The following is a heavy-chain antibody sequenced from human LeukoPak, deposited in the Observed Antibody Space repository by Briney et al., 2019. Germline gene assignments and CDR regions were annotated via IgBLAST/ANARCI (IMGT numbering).Heavy chain of an antibody. Sequence: GGSLRLSCTVSGFTVSSNSMSWVRQAPGKGLEWVSFIYSDNTHYSDSVKGRFSISRDNSKNTLYLQMNSLRAEDTAVYYCARRAGAYSHPYDYWGQGTLVTVSS. CDR1: GFTVSSNS. V-gene: IGHV3-53*01. J-gene: IGHJ4*02. D-gene: IGHD4/OR15-4a*01. CDR3: ARRAGAYSHPYDY. CDR2: IYSDNT.